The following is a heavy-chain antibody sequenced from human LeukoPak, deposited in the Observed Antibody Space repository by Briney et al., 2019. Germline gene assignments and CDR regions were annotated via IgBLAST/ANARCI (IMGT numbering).Heavy chain of an antibody. CDR2: IYYSGST. CDR3: ARTTEGYCRSTSCYGFHYYYYMDV. J-gene: IGHJ6*03. Sequence: SETLSLTCTVSGGSISSSSYYWGWIRQPPGKGLEWIGSIYYSGSTYYNPSLKSRVTISVDTSKNQFSLKLSSVTAADTAVYYCARTTEGYCRSTSCYGFHYYYYMDVWGKGTTVTISS. D-gene: IGHD2-2*01. CDR1: GGSISSSSYY. V-gene: IGHV4-39*07.